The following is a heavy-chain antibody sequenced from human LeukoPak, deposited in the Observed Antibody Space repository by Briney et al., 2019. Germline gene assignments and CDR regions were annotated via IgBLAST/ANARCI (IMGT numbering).Heavy chain of an antibody. CDR3: ARARPHGNDY. J-gene: IGHJ4*02. D-gene: IGHD4-23*01. Sequence: GGSLRLSCAASGFTFSSYWMNWVRQAPGKGLVWVSRIASDGSSTTYADYVKGRFSISRDNAKNTLYLQMNSLRVEDTAVYYCARARPHGNDYWGQGTLVTVSS. CDR1: GFTFSSYW. V-gene: IGHV3-74*01. CDR2: IASDGSST.